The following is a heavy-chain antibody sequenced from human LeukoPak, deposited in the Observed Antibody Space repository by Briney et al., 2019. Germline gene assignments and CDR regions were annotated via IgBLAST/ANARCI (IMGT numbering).Heavy chain of an antibody. V-gene: IGHV3-48*03. CDR1: GLTFSSHE. CDR2: ISSSGSTI. J-gene: IGHJ4*02. D-gene: IGHD3/OR15-3a*01. Sequence: GGSLRLSCAASGLTFSSHEMNWVRQAPGKGLEWISYISSSGSTIFYTDSLKGRFTISRDNAKNSLYLQMNSLRADDTAVYYCARGPGLFPYFDYWGQGTLVTVSS. CDR3: ARGPGLFPYFDY.